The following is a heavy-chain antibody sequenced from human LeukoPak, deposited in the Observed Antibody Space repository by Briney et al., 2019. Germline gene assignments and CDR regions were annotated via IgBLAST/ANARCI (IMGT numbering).Heavy chain of an antibody. CDR3: AKDALYSGSYSCFDY. CDR1: GVTFSSYA. D-gene: IGHD1-26*01. V-gene: IGHV3-23*01. Sequence: GSLRLSCAASGVTFSSYAMSWVRQAPGKGLEWVSAISGSGGSTYYADSVKGRFTISRDNSKNTLYLQMNSLRAEDTAVYYCAKDALYSGSYSCFDYWGQGTLVTVSS. CDR2: ISGSGGST. J-gene: IGHJ4*02.